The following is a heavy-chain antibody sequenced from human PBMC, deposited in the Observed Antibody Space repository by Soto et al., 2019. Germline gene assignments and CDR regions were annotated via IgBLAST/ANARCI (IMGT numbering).Heavy chain of an antibody. Sequence: SETLSLTCTVSGGSIRSGGYCWTWIRHFPGKGLEWIGNIYYSGTTYYNPSLKSRLTMSVDTSKNQFSLRLNSVTAADTAMYFCARDRLMATSGTTRYYYGLDVWGQGTTVTASS. D-gene: IGHD1-7*01. V-gene: IGHV4-31*03. CDR3: ARDRLMATSGTTRYYYGLDV. CDR2: IYYSGTT. J-gene: IGHJ6*02. CDR1: GGSIRSGGYC.